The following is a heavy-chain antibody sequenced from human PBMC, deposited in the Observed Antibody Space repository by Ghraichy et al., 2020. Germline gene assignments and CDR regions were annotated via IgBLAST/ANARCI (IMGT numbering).Heavy chain of an antibody. J-gene: IGHJ3*02. CDR2: IYSGGST. CDR3: AREPGASTVTTSQGTAAFDI. V-gene: IGHV3-53*01. CDR1: GFTVSSNY. Sequence: GGSLRLSCAASGFTVSSNYMSWVRQAPGKGLEWVSVIYSGGSTYYADSVKGRFTISRDNSKNTLYLQMNSLRAEDTAVYYCAREPGASTVTTSQGTAAFDIWGQGTMVTVSS. D-gene: IGHD4-17*01.